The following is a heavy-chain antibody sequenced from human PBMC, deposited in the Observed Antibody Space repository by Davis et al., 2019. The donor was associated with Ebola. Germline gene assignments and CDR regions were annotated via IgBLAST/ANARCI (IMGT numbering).Heavy chain of an antibody. D-gene: IGHD2-2*01. CDR2: IIPIFGTA. CDR1: GGTFSSYA. J-gene: IGHJ6*03. Sequence: SVKVSCKASGGTFSSYAISWVRQAPGQGLEWMGGIIPIFGTANYAQKFQGRVTITADESTSTAYMELSSLRSEDTAVYYCASQDIVVVPAAKGGGYYYYYYMDVWGKGTTVTVSS. V-gene: IGHV1-69*13. CDR3: ASQDIVVVPAAKGGGYYYYYYMDV.